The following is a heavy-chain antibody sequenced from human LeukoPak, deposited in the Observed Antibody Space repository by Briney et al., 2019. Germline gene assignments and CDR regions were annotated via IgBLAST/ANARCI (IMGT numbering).Heavy chain of an antibody. J-gene: IGHJ4*02. CDR2: ISGSGGST. CDR3: AKTAVAEYYFDY. CDR1: GFFFGGHA. V-gene: IGHV3-23*01. Sequence: GGSLRLSCEASGFFFGGHAMNWLRQAPGKGLEWVSAISGSGGSTYYADSVKGRFTISRDNSKNTLYLQMNSLRTEDTAVYYCAKTAVAEYYFDYWGQGTLVTVSS. D-gene: IGHD6-19*01.